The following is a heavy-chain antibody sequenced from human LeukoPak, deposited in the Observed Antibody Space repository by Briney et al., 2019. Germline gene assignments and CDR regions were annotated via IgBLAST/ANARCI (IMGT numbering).Heavy chain of an antibody. D-gene: IGHD3-22*01. CDR2: IYYSGST. J-gene: IGHJ4*02. CDR1: GASITTYY. CDR3: ATFPDSSGYYPFDY. V-gene: IGHV4-59*01. Sequence: SETLSLTCTVSGASITTYYWSWIRQPPGKGLEWIGYIYYSGSTNYNPSLRSRLTISLDTSKNQFSLKLSSVTAADTAVYYCATFPDSSGYYPFDYWGQGTLVTVSS.